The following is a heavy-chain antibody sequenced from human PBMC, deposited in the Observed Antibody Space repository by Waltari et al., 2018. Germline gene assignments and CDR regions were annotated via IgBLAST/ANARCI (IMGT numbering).Heavy chain of an antibody. Sequence: DVQLVQSGAEVKKPGESLKISCKASGYSFTSYWIGWVRQMPGKGLEWMGIIYPGDSETKYSPSFQDQVTISAEKSIRTAYLQWSSLKASDTAMYYCVRQLNSNWHGSDYWGQGTLVTVSS. J-gene: IGHJ4*02. D-gene: IGHD4-4*01. CDR1: GYSFTSYW. CDR2: IYPGDSET. V-gene: IGHV5-51*01. CDR3: VRQLNSNWHGSDY.